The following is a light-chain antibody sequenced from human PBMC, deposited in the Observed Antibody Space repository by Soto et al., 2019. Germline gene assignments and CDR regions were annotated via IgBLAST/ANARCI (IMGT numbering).Light chain of an antibody. Sequence: EIVLTQSPATLSLLLGETATLSCRASQSVSSSLAWYQQKPGQTPRLLIYDASNRATGIPARFSGSGSGTDFTLTVSSLEPEDFAVYYCQQRSSWPLTFGGGTKVEIK. CDR1: QSVSSS. CDR3: QQRSSWPLT. CDR2: DAS. V-gene: IGKV3-11*01. J-gene: IGKJ4*01.